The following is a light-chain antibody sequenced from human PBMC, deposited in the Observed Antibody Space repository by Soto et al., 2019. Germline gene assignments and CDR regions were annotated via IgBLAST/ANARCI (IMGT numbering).Light chain of an antibody. CDR2: GAS. Sequence: EIVMTQSPATLSVSPGERATLSCRASQSVSSNLAWYQQKPGQAPRLLISGASTRATGIPARFSGSGSGTEFTLTISSLKSEDFAIYFCQQYNNWPPDRTFGQGTKVEIK. CDR1: QSVSSN. CDR3: QQYNNWPPDRT. V-gene: IGKV3-15*01. J-gene: IGKJ1*01.